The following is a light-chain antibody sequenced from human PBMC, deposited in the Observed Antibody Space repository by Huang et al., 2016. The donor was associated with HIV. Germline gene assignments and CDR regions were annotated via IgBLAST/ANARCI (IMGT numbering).Light chain of an antibody. CDR1: QSVSGN. V-gene: IGKV3-15*01. J-gene: IGKJ1*01. CDR2: GAS. CDR3: QQYNNWPQT. Sequence: EIVMTQSPAPLSVSPGEGATLSCRASQSVSGNLAWYQQKPGQAPRLLIYGASTSATGLPGRFSGSGSGTEFTLTISSLQSEDFAVYYCQQYNNWPQTFGQGTKVEIK.